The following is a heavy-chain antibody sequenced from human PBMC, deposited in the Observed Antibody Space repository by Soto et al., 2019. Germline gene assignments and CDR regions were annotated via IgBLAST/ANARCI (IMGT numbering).Heavy chain of an antibody. CDR3: AGYSGIQAKKAFDI. D-gene: IGHD3-10*01. V-gene: IGHV3-66*01. CDR2: IYSGGST. CDR1: GFTVSSNY. J-gene: IGHJ3*02. Sequence: HPGGSLRLSCAASGFTVSSNYMSWVRQAPGKGLEWVSVIYSGGSTYYADSVKGRFTISRDNSKNTLYLQMNSLRAEDTAVYYCAGYSGIQAKKAFDIWGQGTMVTVSS.